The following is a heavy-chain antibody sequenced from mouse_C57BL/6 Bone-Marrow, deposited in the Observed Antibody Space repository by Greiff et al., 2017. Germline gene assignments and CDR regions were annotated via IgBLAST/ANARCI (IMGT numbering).Heavy chain of an antibody. CDR2: IDPSGSYT. V-gene: IGHV1-59*01. D-gene: IGHD1-1*01. J-gene: IGHJ4*01. CDR1: GYTFTSYW. CDR3: ARYLLGSSYAMDY. Sequence: QVQLQQSGAELVRPGTSVKLSCKASGYTFTSYWMHWVKQRPGQGLEWIGVIDPSGSYTNYNQKFKGKATLTVDTSSSTAYMQLSSLTSEDSAVYYCARYLLGSSYAMDYWGQGTSVTVSS.